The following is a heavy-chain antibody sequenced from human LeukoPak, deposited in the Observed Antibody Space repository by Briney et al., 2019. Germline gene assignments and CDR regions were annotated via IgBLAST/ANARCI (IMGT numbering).Heavy chain of an antibody. Sequence: GGSLRLSCAASGFTFSSYSMNWVRQAPGKGLEWVSTVSGSGGSTYYAESVKGRFTISRDNSKDTLFLDMNTLRGDDTAVYYCASTHTRDRVFDYWGQGTLVTVSS. CDR2: VSGSGGST. J-gene: IGHJ4*02. D-gene: IGHD2-15*01. CDR1: GFTFSSYS. V-gene: IGHV3-23*01. CDR3: ASTHTRDRVFDY.